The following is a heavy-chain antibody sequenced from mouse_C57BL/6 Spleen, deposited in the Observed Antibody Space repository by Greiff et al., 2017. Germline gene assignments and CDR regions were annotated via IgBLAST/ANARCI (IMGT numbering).Heavy chain of an antibody. V-gene: IGHV1-66*01. CDR1: GYSFTSYY. Sequence: QVQLQQSGPELVKPGASVKISCKASGYSFTSYYIHWVKQRPGQGLEWIGWIYPGSGNTKYNEKFKGKATLTADTSSSTAYMQLSSLTSEDSAVYYCAEGYYGHAMDYWGQGTSVTVSS. CDR3: AEGYYGHAMDY. J-gene: IGHJ4*01. CDR2: IYPGSGNT. D-gene: IGHD1-1*01.